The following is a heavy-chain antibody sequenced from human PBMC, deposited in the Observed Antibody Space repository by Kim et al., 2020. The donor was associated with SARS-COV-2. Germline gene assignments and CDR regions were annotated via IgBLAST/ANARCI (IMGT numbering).Heavy chain of an antibody. CDR3: AREVVNVYGLVDY. J-gene: IGHJ4*02. D-gene: IGHD3-16*01. V-gene: IGHV4-59*13. CDR2: IYYSGST. CDR1: GGSIGSYY. Sequence: SETLSLTCTVSGGSIGSYYWSWIRQPPGKGLEWIGDIYYSGSTNYNPSLKSRGTISLDTSKNKFSLKLTSVTAADTAVYYCAREVVNVYGLVDYWGQGT.